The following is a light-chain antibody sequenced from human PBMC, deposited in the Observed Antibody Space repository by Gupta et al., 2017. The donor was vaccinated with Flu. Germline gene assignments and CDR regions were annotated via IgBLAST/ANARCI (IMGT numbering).Light chain of an antibody. V-gene: IGKV1-9*01. CDR2: TAS. CDR3: QQLNSFRLT. Sequence: DIQLTQSPSFLSAAVGDRVTITCRASQDFGSDLAWYQQKPGKAPKLLIYTASILESGVPSRFSGSKSGTEFTLTVSSLQPEDFAGYYCQQLNSFRLTFGGGTKVEIK. CDR1: QDFGSD. J-gene: IGKJ4*01.